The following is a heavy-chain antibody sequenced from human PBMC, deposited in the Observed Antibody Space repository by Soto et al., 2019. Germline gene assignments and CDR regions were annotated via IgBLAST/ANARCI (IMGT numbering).Heavy chain of an antibody. CDR3: AREDFASRPPPYYYYGMDV. D-gene: IGHD6-6*01. CDR2: VSYDGSLK. J-gene: IGHJ6*02. Sequence: PGGSLRLSCAASGFTFLTSAMHWVRQAPGKGLQWVAFVSYDGSLKYYADSVKGRFTISRDNSKNTVLLQMNNLRPEDTAVYYCAREDFASRPPPYYYYGMDVWGRGTTVTVSS. V-gene: IGHV3-30-3*01. CDR1: GFTFLTSA.